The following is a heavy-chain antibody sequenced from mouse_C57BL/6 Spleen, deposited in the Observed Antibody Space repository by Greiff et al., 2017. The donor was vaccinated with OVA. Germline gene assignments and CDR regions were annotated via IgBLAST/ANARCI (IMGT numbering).Heavy chain of an antibody. V-gene: IGHV3-6*01. CDR2: ISYDGSN. CDR3: ANYDYDGFAY. CDR1: GYSITSGYY. J-gene: IGHJ3*01. Sequence: DVQLQESGPGLVKPSQSLSLTCSVTGYSITSGYYWNWIRQFPGNKLEWMGYISYDGSNNYNPSLKNRISITRDTSKNQFFLKLNSVTTEDTATYYCANYDYDGFAYWGQGTLVTVSA. D-gene: IGHD2-4*01.